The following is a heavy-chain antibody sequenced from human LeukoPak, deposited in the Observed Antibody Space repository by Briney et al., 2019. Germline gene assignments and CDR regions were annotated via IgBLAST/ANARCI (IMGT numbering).Heavy chain of an antibody. CDR1: GGTFSSYA. J-gene: IGHJ4*02. CDR2: IIPIFGTA. Sequence: AASVKVSCKASGGTFSSYAISWVRQAPGQGLEWMGGIIPIFGTANYAQKFQGRVTITADESTSTAYMELSSLGSEDTAVYYCASLYYYDSSGYHPSPDYWGQGTLVTVSS. V-gene: IGHV1-69*13. CDR3: ASLYYYDSSGYHPSPDY. D-gene: IGHD3-22*01.